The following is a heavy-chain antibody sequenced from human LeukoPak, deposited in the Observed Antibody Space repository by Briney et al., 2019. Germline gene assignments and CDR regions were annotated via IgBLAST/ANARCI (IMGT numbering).Heavy chain of an antibody. D-gene: IGHD6-19*01. Sequence: GGSLRLSCAASGFTFSSYGMHWVRQAPGKGLEWVAFIPYDGTNKYYADSVKGRFSISRDSSKNTLYLQMNSLRAEDAAVYYCAKEDGRSGWSLDLWGRGTLVTVSS. V-gene: IGHV3-30*02. J-gene: IGHJ2*01. CDR2: IPYDGTNK. CDR1: GFTFSSYG. CDR3: AKEDGRSGWSLDL.